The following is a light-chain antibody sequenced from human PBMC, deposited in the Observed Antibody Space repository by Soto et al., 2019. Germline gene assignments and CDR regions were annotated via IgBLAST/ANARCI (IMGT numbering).Light chain of an antibody. Sequence: EIVLTQSPGTLSLSPGEGATLSCRASQSVSSNYLAWYQQRPGQAPRLLIYGASSRATGFPDRFSGGGSGTDFTLTISRLEPEDFAVYYCQQYGSSSPTTFGQGTRLEIE. CDR2: GAS. CDR1: QSVSSNY. J-gene: IGKJ5*01. V-gene: IGKV3-20*01. CDR3: QQYGSSSPTT.